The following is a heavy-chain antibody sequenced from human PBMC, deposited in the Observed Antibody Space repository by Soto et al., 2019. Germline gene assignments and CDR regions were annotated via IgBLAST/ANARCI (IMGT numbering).Heavy chain of an antibody. V-gene: IGHV5-51*01. J-gene: IGHJ4*02. D-gene: IGHD3-10*01. CDR1: GYSFANYW. CDR3: ARSYSSGRSYIVILDY. Sequence: GESLPISCKGSGYSFANYWIGWVRQMPGKGLEWMGIIYHGDSDTIYSPSFQGQVTISANKSISTAYLQWNSLKASDSAMYHCARSYSSGRSYIVILDYWGQGTLVTVSS. CDR2: IYHGDSDT.